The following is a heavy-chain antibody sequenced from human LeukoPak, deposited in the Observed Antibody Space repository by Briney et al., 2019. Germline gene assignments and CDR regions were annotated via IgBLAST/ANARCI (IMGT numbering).Heavy chain of an antibody. CDR3: ARGLVMPPTYYDFWSGYYTEAYFDY. CDR1: GYTFTGYY. J-gene: IGHJ4*02. V-gene: IGHV1-2*02. Sequence: ASVKVSCKASGYTFTGYYMHWVRQAPGQGLEWMGWINPNSGGTNYAKKFQGRVTMTRDTSISTAYMELSRLRSDDTAVYYCARGLVMPPTYYDFWSGYYTEAYFDYWGQGTLVTVSS. D-gene: IGHD3-3*01. CDR2: INPNSGGT.